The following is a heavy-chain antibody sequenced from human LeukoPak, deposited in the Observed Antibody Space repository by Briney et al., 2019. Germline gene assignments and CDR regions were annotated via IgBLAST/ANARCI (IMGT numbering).Heavy chain of an antibody. CDR2: IWYDGSNK. Sequence: GVSLRLSCVASGFTFNSYGMRWVRQAPGKGLEWVAVIWYDGSNKYYADSVKGRFTISRDNSKNTLYLQMNSLRAEDTAVYYCARERKNQPSETGNWFDPWGQGTLVTVSS. V-gene: IGHV3-33*01. D-gene: IGHD1-14*01. J-gene: IGHJ5*02. CDR1: GFTFNSYG. CDR3: ARERKNQPSETGNWFDP.